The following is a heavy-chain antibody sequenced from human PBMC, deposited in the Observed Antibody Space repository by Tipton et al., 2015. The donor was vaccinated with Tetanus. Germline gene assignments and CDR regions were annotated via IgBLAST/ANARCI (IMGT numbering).Heavy chain of an antibody. CDR3: AREGQWLGSDAFDV. Sequence: SLRLSCVASGFTFRSYWMSWVRQAPGKGLEWVANIKEDGNEQYYVDSVKGRLTISRDNAKNSLFLQVDGLRGDDTAVYYCAREGQWLGSDAFDVWGRGTMVTVSS. D-gene: IGHD6-19*01. V-gene: IGHV3-7*01. CDR2: IKEDGNEQ. CDR1: GFTFRSYW. J-gene: IGHJ3*01.